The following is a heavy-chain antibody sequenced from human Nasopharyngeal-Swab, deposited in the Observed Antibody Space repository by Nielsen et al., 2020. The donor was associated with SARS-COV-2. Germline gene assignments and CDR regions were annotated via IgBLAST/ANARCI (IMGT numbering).Heavy chain of an antibody. J-gene: IGHJ4*02. CDR1: GVTFSRYT. D-gene: IGHD3-22*01. CDR3: ASTPLDSSGYYYVFHY. Sequence: GGSLRLSCAASGVTFSRYTMHWVRQAPGKGLEWVAVISYDGSNKYYADSVKGRFTISRDISKNTLYLQMNSLRAEDTAVFYCASTPLDSSGYYYVFHYWGRGTLVTVSS. V-gene: IGHV3-30-3*01. CDR2: ISYDGSNK.